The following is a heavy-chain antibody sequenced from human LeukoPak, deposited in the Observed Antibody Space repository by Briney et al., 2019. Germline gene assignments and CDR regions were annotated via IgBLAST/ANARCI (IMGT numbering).Heavy chain of an antibody. Sequence: PGGSLRLSCAASGFTFSTYCMHWVRQAPGKGLEWVAVIRYDGSNKFYADSVRGRFTISSNNSKNTLYLQVHSLRAEDTAVYYCASNISSRGDSGSGFDYWGQGTLVTVSS. D-gene: IGHD2-21*02. V-gene: IGHV3-33*01. CDR3: ASNISSRGDSGSGFDY. J-gene: IGHJ4*02. CDR2: IRYDGSNK. CDR1: GFTFSTYC.